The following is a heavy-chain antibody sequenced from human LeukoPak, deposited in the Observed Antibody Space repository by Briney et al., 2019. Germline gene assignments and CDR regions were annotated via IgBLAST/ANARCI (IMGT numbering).Heavy chain of an antibody. CDR2: INPNSGGT. CDR1: GYIFTDYY. CDR3: AKFWHSDC. Sequence: ASVKVSCKASGYIFTDYYMHWVRQAPGQELGWMGRINPNSGGTNYAQKFQGRVTMTRDTSIGTAYMQLSGLTFDDTAVYYCAKFWHSDCWGQGTLVTVSS. V-gene: IGHV1/OR15-1*04. J-gene: IGHJ4*02.